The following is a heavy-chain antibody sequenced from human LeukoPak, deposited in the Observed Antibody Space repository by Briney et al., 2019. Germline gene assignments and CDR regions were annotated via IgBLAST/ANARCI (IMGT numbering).Heavy chain of an antibody. CDR2: INPNSGGT. CDR3: ARSTLNDPFIDY. J-gene: IGHJ4*02. Sequence: ASVKVSCKASGYTFTGYYMHWVRQAPGQGLEWMGWINPNSGGTNYAQKFQGRVTMTRYTSISTAYMELSRLRSDDTAVYYCARSTLNDPFIDYWGQGTLVTVSS. V-gene: IGHV1-2*02. D-gene: IGHD1-1*01. CDR1: GYTFTGYY.